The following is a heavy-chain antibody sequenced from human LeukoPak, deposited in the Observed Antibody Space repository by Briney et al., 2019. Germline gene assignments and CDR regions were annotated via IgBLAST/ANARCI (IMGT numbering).Heavy chain of an antibody. CDR2: ISWNSGSI. D-gene: IGHD6-13*01. J-gene: IGHJ4*02. Sequence: PGGSLRLSCAASGFTFDDYAMHWVRQAPGKGLEWVSGISWNSGSIGYADSVKGRFTISRVNAKNSLYLQMSSLRAEDTALYYCAKGYYGSSWYYFDYWDQGTLVTVSS. V-gene: IGHV3-9*01. CDR1: GFTFDDYA. CDR3: AKGYYGSSWYYFDY.